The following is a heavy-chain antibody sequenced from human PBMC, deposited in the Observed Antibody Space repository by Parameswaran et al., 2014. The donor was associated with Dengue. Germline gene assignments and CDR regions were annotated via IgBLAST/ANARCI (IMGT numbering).Heavy chain of an antibody. Sequence: VRQMPGKGLVWVSRINSDGSSTSYADSVKGRFTISRDNAKNTLYLQMNSLRAEDTAVYYCARAKVDVVVAVYYYYGMDVWGQGTTVTVSS. CDR2: INSDGSST. CDR3: ARAKVDVVVAVYYYYGMDV. V-gene: IGHV3-74*01. J-gene: IGHJ6*02. D-gene: IGHD2-15*01.